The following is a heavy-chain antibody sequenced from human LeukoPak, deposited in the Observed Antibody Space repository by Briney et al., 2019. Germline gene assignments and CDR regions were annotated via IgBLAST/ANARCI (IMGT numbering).Heavy chain of an antibody. V-gene: IGHV1-69*01. CDR3: ASDRIFGVDGEPSPGGY. Sequence: SVKVSCKASGGTFSSYAISWVRQAPGQGLEWMGGIIPIFGTANYAQKFQGRVTITADESTSTAYMELSSLRSEEPAGYYGASDRIFGVDGEPSPGGYWGQGTPVTVSS. D-gene: IGHD3-3*02. J-gene: IGHJ4*02. CDR2: IIPIFGTA. CDR1: GGTFSSYA.